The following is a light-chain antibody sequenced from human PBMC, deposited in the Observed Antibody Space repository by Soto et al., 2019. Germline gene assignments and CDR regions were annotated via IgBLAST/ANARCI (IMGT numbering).Light chain of an antibody. CDR1: QSVSSTY. CDR2: STS. V-gene: IGKV3-20*01. J-gene: IGKJ2*01. Sequence: EIVLTQSPGTLSLSPGEGATLSCRASQSVSSTYLAWYQQKPGQAPRLLIYSTSRRASGIPDRFSGSGSGTAFTLTINRLEPEDFAEYYCQQYSGPGMYTFGQGTKLEIK. CDR3: QQYSGPGMYT.